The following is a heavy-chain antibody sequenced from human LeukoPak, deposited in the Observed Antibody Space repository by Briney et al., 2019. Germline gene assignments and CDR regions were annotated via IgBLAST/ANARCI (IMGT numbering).Heavy chain of an antibody. D-gene: IGHD3-10*01. J-gene: IGHJ4*02. Sequence: GGSLRLYGAASGFTFSSYGMHWLRQGPGKGLEWVAVVSYDGSNKYYTDSMKGRFTISRDNSKNTLYLQMNSLRTEDTAIYYCAQEDYDGSGSYLGGWGQGTLVTVSS. CDR1: GFTFSSYG. CDR2: VSYDGSNK. CDR3: AQEDYDGSGSYLGG. V-gene: IGHV3-30*18.